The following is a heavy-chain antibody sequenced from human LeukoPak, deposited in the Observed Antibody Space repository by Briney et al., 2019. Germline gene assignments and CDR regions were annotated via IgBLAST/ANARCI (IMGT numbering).Heavy chain of an antibody. D-gene: IGHD3-10*01. CDR2: INHSGST. CDR3: ARMRHYYGSGSYFRRTDNEFDY. Sequence: ETLSLTCAVYGGSFSGYYWSWIRQPPGKGLEWIGEINHSGSTNYNPSLKSRVTISVDTSKNQFSLKLSSVTAADTAVYYCARMRHYYGSGSYFRRTDNEFDYWGQGTLVTVSS. CDR1: GGSFSGYY. V-gene: IGHV4-34*01. J-gene: IGHJ4*02.